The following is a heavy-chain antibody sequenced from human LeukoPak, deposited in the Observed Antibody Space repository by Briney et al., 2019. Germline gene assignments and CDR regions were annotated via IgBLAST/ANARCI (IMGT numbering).Heavy chain of an antibody. V-gene: IGHV3-48*01. Sequence: PGGSLRLSCAASGFSFSAYSMNWVHQAPGKGLEWVSYITRSSSPIYYADSVRGRFTISRDNAKNSLYLQMNSLRAEDTAVYYCTRDPNALDFWGQGTLVTVSS. CDR2: ITRSSSPI. CDR1: GFSFSAYS. J-gene: IGHJ4*02. CDR3: TRDPNALDF.